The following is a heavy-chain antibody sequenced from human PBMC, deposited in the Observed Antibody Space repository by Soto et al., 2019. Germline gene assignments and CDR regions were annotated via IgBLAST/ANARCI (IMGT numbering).Heavy chain of an antibody. D-gene: IGHD5-18*01. V-gene: IGHV3-23*01. J-gene: IGHJ4*02. CDR2: ISGRGDFT. Sequence: EVQVLESGGGLVQPGGSLRLSCAASGFDFSSYAMSWVRQAPGKGLERVSSISGRGDFTYYADSVRGRFTVSRDNSMDTLSVQMNGLRAEDTAIYYCAKAGDTGNHYFDRWGQGTLVTVSS. CDR3: AKAGDTGNHYFDR. CDR1: GFDFSSYA.